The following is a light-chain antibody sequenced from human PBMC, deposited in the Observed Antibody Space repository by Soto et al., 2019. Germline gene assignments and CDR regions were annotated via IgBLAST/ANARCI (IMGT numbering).Light chain of an antibody. CDR1: QGISSA. J-gene: IGKJ5*01. V-gene: IGKV1-13*02. CDR3: QQFNSYPIT. Sequence: AIQLTQSPSSLSASVGDRVTITCRASQGISSALAWYQQKPGQAPKLLSYDASSLESGVPSRFSGSGSGTDVTLTISSLQPEDFATYYCQQFNSYPITFGQGTRLEIK. CDR2: DAS.